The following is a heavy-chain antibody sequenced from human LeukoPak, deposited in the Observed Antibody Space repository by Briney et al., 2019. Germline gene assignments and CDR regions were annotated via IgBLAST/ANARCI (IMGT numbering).Heavy chain of an antibody. J-gene: IGHJ4*02. V-gene: IGHV3-7*01. CDR1: GFSFNAYW. D-gene: IGHD5-12*01. CDR3: ATFGLVAALDL. CDR2: INPAGSET. Sequence: GGSLRLSCAASGFSFNAYWMAWVRQAPGTGLEWVANINPAGSETFHVDPVKGRFSISRDHAKNLVYLQMNSLRAEDPAVYYCATFGLVAALDLWGQGTLVTVSS.